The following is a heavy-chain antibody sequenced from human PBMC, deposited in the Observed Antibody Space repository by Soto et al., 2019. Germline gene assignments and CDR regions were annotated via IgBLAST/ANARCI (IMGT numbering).Heavy chain of an antibody. CDR2: IYYSGST. J-gene: IGHJ4*02. CDR1: GGSISSGGYY. Sequence: QVQLQESGPRLVKPSQTLFLTCTVSGGSISSGGYYWSWIRQHPGKGLEWIGYIYYSGSTYYNPSLKSRVTTSVDTSKNQFSLKLSSVTVADTAIYHCARGGSGWHDYFDLWGQGTLVTVSS. CDR3: ARGGSGWHDYFDL. D-gene: IGHD6-19*01. V-gene: IGHV4-31*03.